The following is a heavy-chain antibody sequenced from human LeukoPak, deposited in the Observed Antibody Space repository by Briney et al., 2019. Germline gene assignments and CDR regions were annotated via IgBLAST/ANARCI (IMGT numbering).Heavy chain of an antibody. CDR2: IKQDGSEK. CDR1: GFTFSSYE. J-gene: IGHJ4*02. D-gene: IGHD6-13*01. V-gene: IGHV3-7*04. CDR3: ARGVSWTFDN. Sequence: GGSLRLSCAASGFTFSSYEIHWVRQAPGKGLEWVANIKQDGSEKYYVDSVKGRFAVSRDNAKNSLSLQMNILRVEDTAVYYCARGVSWTFDNWGRGALVTVSS.